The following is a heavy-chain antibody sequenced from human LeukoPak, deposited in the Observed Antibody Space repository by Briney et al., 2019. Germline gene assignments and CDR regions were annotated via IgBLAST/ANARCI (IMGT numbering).Heavy chain of an antibody. D-gene: IGHD2-2*01. Sequence: GGSLRLSCAASGFTFSNAWMNWVRQAPGKGLEWVGRIKSKSDGETTDYAAPVKGRFTISRDDSKNTLYLQMNSLKTEDTAVYYCTTSGIVPAAVDYWGQGTLVTVSS. CDR3: TTSGIVPAAVDY. V-gene: IGHV3-15*01. CDR2: IKSKSDGETT. CDR1: GFTFSNAW. J-gene: IGHJ4*02.